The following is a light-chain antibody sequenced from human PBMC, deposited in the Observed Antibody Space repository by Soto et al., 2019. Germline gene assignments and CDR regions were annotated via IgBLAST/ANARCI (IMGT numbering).Light chain of an antibody. CDR2: GNS. CDR1: SSNIGAGYD. CDR3: QSYASSLSGSAVV. Sequence: QSVLTQPPSVSGAPGQRVTISCTASSSNIGAGYDVQWYQQLPGTAPKLLIYGNSNRPSGVPDRFSGSKSGTSASLAITGLEAEDEADYYCQSYASSLSGSAVVFGGGTKLTVL. J-gene: IGLJ2*01. V-gene: IGLV1-40*01.